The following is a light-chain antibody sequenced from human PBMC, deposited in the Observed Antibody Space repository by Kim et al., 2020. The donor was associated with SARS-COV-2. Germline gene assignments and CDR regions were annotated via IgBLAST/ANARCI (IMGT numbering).Light chain of an antibody. CDR2: DAS. V-gene: IGKV3-11*01. CDR3: QQRFNWPIT. J-gene: IGKJ5*01. Sequence: VLTQSPATLSLSPGERATLSCRASQSVSSYLAWYQQKPGQAPRLLMYDASNRATGIPARFSGSGSGTDFTLTISSLEPEDFAVYYCQQRFNWPITFGQGTRLEIK. CDR1: QSVSSY.